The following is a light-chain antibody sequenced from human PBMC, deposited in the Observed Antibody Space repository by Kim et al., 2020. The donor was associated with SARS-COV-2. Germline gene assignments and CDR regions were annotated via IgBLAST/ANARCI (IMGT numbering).Light chain of an antibody. CDR2: EVS. CDR1: SSDVGSYNL. J-gene: IGLJ2*01. Sequence: QSITISCTGTSSDVGSYNLVSWYQQHPGKAPKLMIYEVSKRPSGVSNCFSGSKSGNTASLTISGLQAEDEADYYCCSYAGSSTLVVFGGGTQLTVL. CDR3: CSYAGSSTLVV. V-gene: IGLV2-23*02.